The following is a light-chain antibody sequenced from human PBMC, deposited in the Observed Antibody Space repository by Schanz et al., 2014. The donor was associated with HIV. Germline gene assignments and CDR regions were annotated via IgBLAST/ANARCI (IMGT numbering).Light chain of an antibody. CDR1: QSLSSGY. Sequence: EIVLTQSPGTLSLSPGERATLSCRASQSLSSGYLAWYLQKPGQAPRLLIYGASSRATGIPDRFSGSGSGPHFPLPISSLESEDFALYYCQQYGNSPFTLGPGTKVDIK. V-gene: IGKV3-20*01. J-gene: IGKJ3*01. CDR2: GAS. CDR3: QQYGNSPFT.